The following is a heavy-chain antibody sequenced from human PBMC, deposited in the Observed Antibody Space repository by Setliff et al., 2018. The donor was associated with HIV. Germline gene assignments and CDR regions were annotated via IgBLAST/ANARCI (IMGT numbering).Heavy chain of an antibody. CDR1: GGSISSSSYY. CDR2: IYYHGST. J-gene: IGHJ4*02. D-gene: IGHD3-16*01. Sequence: SETLSLTCTVSGGSISSSSYYWGWIRQPPGKGLEWIGTIYYHGSTYYNPSLKSRVTISIDTSKNQFSLQLTTVTAADTAVYYCVNPSGAMGDFDSWGQGTLVTVSS. CDR3: VNPSGAMGDFDS. V-gene: IGHV4-39*01.